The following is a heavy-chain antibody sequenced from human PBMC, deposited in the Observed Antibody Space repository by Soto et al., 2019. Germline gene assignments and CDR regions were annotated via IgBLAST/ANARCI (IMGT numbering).Heavy chain of an antibody. Sequence: ASVKVSCKSSGYTFTNYFIHWVRQAPGQGLEWMGVINPGGGATGYAQKFQGRVTVTRDTSTTTVYMELSSLRSEDTAVYYCARELVPFYYYGMDVWGQGTTVTVSS. CDR1: GYTFTNYF. D-gene: IGHD6-6*01. CDR3: ARELVPFYYYGMDV. J-gene: IGHJ6*02. V-gene: IGHV1-46*03. CDR2: INPGGGAT.